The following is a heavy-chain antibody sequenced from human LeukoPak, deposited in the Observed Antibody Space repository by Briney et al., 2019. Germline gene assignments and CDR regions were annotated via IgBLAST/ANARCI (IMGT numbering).Heavy chain of an antibody. Sequence: GGSLSPSRAPSAPSLGRYAMHPVRPAPGKGLEWVAGIWYDGSNKYYADSVKGRFTISRDSSKNTLHLQMNSLTAQNTAVYYCARHMGVGAITFYYWGQGTLVTVSS. J-gene: IGHJ4*02. CDR1: APSLGRYA. V-gene: IGHV3-33*01. CDR3: ARHMGVGAITFYY. CDR2: IWYDGSNK. D-gene: IGHD1-26*01.